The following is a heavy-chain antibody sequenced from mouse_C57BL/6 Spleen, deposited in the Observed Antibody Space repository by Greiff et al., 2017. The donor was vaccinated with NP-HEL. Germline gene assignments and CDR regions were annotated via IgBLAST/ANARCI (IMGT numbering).Heavy chain of an antibody. Sequence: QVQLQQSGPELVKPGASVKISCKASGYAFSSSWMNWVKQRPGKGLEWIGRIYPGDGDTNYNGKCKGKATLTADKSSSTAYMQLSSLTSVDSAVYFYAMMYYYGSGYYFDYWSQGTTLTVSS. J-gene: IGHJ2*01. CDR3: AMMYYYGSGYYFDY. CDR2: IYPGDGDT. CDR1: GYAFSSSW. D-gene: IGHD1-1*01. V-gene: IGHV1-82*01.